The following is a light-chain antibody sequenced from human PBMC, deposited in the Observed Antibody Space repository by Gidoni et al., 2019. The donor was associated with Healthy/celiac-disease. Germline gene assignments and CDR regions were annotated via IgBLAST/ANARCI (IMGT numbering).Light chain of an antibody. J-gene: IGKJ3*01. CDR2: AAS. CDR1: QSISSY. V-gene: IGKV1-39*01. CDR3: QQSYSTLFT. Sequence: DIQMTQSPSSLSASVGDRVTITCRASQSISSYLNWYKQKPGKDPKLLIYAASSLQSGVPSRFSGSGSGTDFTLTISSLQPEDFATYYCQQSYSTLFTFXPXTKVDIK.